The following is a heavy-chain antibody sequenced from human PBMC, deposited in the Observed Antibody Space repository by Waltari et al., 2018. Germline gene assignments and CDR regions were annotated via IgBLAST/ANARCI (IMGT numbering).Heavy chain of an antibody. CDR2: IIPIFGTA. CDR1: GGTFSSYA. CDR3: ASRQGQLLVWYFDL. Sequence: QVQLVQSGAEVKKPVSSVKVSCKASGGTFSSYAISWVRQAPGQGLEWMGGIIPIFGTANYAQKVKGRVTITADESTSTAYMELSSLRSEDTAVYYCASRQGQLLVWYFDLWGRGTLVTVSS. V-gene: IGHV1-69*12. J-gene: IGHJ2*01. D-gene: IGHD6-13*01.